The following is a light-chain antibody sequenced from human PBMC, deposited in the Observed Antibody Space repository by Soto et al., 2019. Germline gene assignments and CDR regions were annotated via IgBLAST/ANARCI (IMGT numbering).Light chain of an antibody. CDR3: QQYGSSPPT. CDR2: GAS. CDR1: QSVRSNF. J-gene: IGKJ1*01. Sequence: EIVLTQSPGTLSLSPGERATLSCRASQSVRSNFLAWYQQKPGQAPRLLIYGASNRATGIPDRFSGSGSGTHFTLTISRLEPGDFAVYYCQQYGSSPPTLGQGTKVDLK. V-gene: IGKV3-20*01.